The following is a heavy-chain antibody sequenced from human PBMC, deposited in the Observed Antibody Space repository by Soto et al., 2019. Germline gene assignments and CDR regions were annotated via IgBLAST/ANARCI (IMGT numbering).Heavy chain of an antibody. Sequence: WASVKVSCKSSGYTFTSYYMHWVRQAPGQGLEWMGIINPSGGSTSYAQKFQGRVTMTRNTSISTAYMELSSLRSEDTAVYYCARATPIAAAVRSWIKRNWFDPWGQGTLVTVSS. CDR3: ARATPIAAAVRSWIKRNWFDP. CDR2: INPSGGST. CDR1: GYTFTSYY. D-gene: IGHD6-13*01. J-gene: IGHJ5*02. V-gene: IGHV1-46*01.